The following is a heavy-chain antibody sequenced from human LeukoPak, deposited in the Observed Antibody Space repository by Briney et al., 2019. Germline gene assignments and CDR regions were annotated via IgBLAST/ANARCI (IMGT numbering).Heavy chain of an antibody. Sequence: PGGSLRLSCAVSGFTVSANHMSWVRQAPGKGLEWVSVIYIDTNTYYADSVKGRFTISRDNSKNTLFLQMNSLRAEDTAVYYCARDREVVTAKAQMDVWGKGTMVTVFS. D-gene: IGHD2-21*02. CDR1: GFTVSANH. V-gene: IGHV3-53*01. CDR3: ARDREVVTAKAQMDV. J-gene: IGHJ6*04. CDR2: IYIDTNT.